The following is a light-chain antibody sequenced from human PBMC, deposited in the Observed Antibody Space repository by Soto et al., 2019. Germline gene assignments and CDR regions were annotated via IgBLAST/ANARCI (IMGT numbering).Light chain of an antibody. Sequence: EVLMTQSPATLSVSPGERVTLSCRASQSININLAWYQQKPGQAPRVLIYGASSRASGIPERFSGSGSGTAFTLTISSLEHDDFAFYYCQQYQNWPPLTFGGGTRVEIK. V-gene: IGKV3D-15*01. J-gene: IGKJ4*01. CDR1: QSININ. CDR2: GAS. CDR3: QQYQNWPPLT.